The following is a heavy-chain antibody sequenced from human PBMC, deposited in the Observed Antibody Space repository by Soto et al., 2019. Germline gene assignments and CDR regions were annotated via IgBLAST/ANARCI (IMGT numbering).Heavy chain of an antibody. CDR1: GFTFISYA. CDR3: AKGDYDFWSGYYSRFDP. D-gene: IGHD3-3*01. Sequence: GGSLRLSCAASGFTFISYAMSWVRQAPGKGLEWVSAISGSGGSTYYADSVKGRFTISRDNSKNTLYLQMNSLRAEDTAVYYCAKGDYDFWSGYYSRFDPWGQGTLVTVSS. J-gene: IGHJ5*02. CDR2: ISGSGGST. V-gene: IGHV3-23*01.